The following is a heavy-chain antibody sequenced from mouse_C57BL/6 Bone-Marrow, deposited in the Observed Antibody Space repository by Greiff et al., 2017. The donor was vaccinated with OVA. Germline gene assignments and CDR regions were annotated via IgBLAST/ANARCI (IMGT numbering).Heavy chain of an antibody. CDR3: ARRTTVVARYLDD. CDR2: INPNNGGT. J-gene: IGHJ1*03. Sequence: VQLQQSGPELVKPGASVKIPCKASGYTFTDYNMDWVKQSHGKSLEWIGDINPNNGGTIYNQKFKGKATLTVDKSSSTAYMELRRLTSADTQVFDSARRTTVVARYLDDWGKGTTVTVSS. CDR1: GYTFTDYN. V-gene: IGHV1-18*01. D-gene: IGHD1-1*01.